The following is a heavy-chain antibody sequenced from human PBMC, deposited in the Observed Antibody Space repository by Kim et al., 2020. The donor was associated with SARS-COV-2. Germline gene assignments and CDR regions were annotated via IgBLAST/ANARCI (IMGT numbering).Heavy chain of an antibody. V-gene: IGHV4-39*01. J-gene: IGHJ6*01. CDR3: ATVGHIALLPTSANYY. Sequence: SETLSLTCTVSGGSISGNNYYWGWIRQPPGKGLEWIGSIYYSGNTYYSSSLKSRLTMSVDPSKNQFSLRLNSVTAADTAVYYCATVGHIALLPTSANYY. CDR1: GGSISGNNYY. D-gene: IGHD2-21*01. CDR2: IYYSGNT.